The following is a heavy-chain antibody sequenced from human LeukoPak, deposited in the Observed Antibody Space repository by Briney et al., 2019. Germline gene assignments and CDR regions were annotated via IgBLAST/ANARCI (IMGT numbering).Heavy chain of an antibody. V-gene: IGHV7-4-1*02. CDR2: INTNTGNP. D-gene: IGHD3-10*01. CDR1: GYTFTSYA. CDR3: AREVLWFGELLLDAFDI. Sequence: ASVKVSCKASGYTFTSYAMNWVRQAPGQGLEWMGWINTNTGNPTYAQGFTGRFVFSLDTSVSTAYLQISSLKAEDTAVYYCAREVLWFGELLLDAFDIWGQGTMVTVSS. J-gene: IGHJ3*02.